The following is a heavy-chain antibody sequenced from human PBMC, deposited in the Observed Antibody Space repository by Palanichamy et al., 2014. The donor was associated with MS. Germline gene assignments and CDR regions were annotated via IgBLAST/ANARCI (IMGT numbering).Heavy chain of an antibody. CDR3: AGDSDGLPLGA. J-gene: IGHJ5*02. V-gene: IGHV3-7*03. D-gene: IGHD3-16*01. Sequence: VDSVKGRFTISRDNAKMSLYLQMNSLRVEDTAVYYCAGDSDGLPLGAWGQGTLVTVAS.